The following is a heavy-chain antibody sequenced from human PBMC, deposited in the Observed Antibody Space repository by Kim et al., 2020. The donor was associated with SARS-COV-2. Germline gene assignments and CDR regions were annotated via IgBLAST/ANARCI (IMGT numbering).Heavy chain of an antibody. CDR3: AREYVDSSSSSGEEKRFDP. CDR1: GGYISSGGYS. J-gene: IGHJ5*02. D-gene: IGHD6-6*01. V-gene: IGHV4-30-2*01. Sequence: SETLSLTCAVSGGYISSGGYSWSWIRQPPGKGLEWIGYIYHSGSTYYNPSLKSRVTISVDRSKNQFSLKLSSVTAADTAVYYCAREYVDSSSSSGEEKRFDPWGQGTLVTVSS. CDR2: IYHSGST.